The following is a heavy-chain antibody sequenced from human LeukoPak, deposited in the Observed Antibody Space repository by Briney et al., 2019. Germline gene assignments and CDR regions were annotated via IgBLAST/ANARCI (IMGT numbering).Heavy chain of an antibody. CDR1: GGTFSSYA. Sequence: SVRVSCKASGGTFSSYAISWVRQAPGQGLEWMGRIIPIFGTANYAQKFQGRVTITTDESTSTAYMERSSLRSEDTAVYYCARAYCGGDCRHPPPSLNDYWGQGTLVTVSS. CDR3: ARAYCGGDCRHPPPSLNDY. CDR2: IIPIFGTA. V-gene: IGHV1-69*05. D-gene: IGHD2-21*02. J-gene: IGHJ4*02.